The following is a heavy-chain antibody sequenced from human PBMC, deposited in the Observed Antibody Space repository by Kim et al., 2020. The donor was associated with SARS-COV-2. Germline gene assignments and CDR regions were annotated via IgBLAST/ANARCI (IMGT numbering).Heavy chain of an antibody. CDR3: ATLRIVATSDYLYYGTDV. CDR2: IDPKTGGT. Sequence: ASVKVSCKASGYTFSGYYMHWVRQAPGQGLEWMGRIDPKTGGTKFSQRFQGRVNMTRDMSISTAYLELSSLTSDDTAVYLCATLRIVATSDYLYYGTDVWGQGTTVIVSS. CDR1: GYTFSGYY. V-gene: IGHV1-2*06. D-gene: IGHD5-12*01. J-gene: IGHJ6*02.